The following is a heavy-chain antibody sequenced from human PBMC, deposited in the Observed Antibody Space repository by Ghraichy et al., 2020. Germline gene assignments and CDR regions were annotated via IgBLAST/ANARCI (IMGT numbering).Heavy chain of an antibody. CDR3: ARGRNSAFDI. CDR1: GDSVSSNGVA. D-gene: IGHD4-23*01. V-gene: IGHV6-1*01. J-gene: IGHJ3*02. Sequence: SQTLSLTCAISGDSVSSNGVAWNWIRQSPSRGLEWLGRTYYTSTWFNGYAKSVRGRITINPDTSENQFSLQLSSVIPEDTAVYYCARGRNSAFDIWAQGTMVIVSS. CDR2: TYYTSTWFN.